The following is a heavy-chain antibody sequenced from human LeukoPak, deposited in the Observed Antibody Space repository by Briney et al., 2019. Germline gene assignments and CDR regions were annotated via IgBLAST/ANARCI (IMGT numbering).Heavy chain of an antibody. J-gene: IGHJ4*02. V-gene: IGHV1-8*03. CDR3: ARGRSPGYPYYVEY. CDR1: GYTFTSYD. D-gene: IGHD5-12*01. CDR2: INPNSGST. Sequence: ASVKVSCKASGYTFTSYDINWVRQATGQGLEWMGWINPNSGSTGYAQKLQGRVTITRNTSISTAYMELSGLSSEDTAVYYRARGRSPGYPYYVEYWGQGTLVSVSS.